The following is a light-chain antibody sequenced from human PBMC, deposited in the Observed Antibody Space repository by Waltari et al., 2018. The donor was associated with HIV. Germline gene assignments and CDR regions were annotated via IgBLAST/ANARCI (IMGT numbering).Light chain of an antibody. CDR1: PGLIPSGPY. J-gene: IGLJ2*01. CDR3: LLFYSGVRV. V-gene: IGLV7-46*01. Sequence: QAVVTQEPSLTVSPGGTVTLTSCSSPGLIPSGPYAYWVQRKPGQAPTTLIYNINTKPSWTPARFSGSLLWGKAALTLSGAQSEDEAEYYCLLFYSGVRVFGGGTKLTVL. CDR2: NIN.